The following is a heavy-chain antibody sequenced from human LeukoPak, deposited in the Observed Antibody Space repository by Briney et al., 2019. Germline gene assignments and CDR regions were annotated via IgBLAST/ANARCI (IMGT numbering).Heavy chain of an antibody. CDR1: GFTFSSYA. CDR2: ISYGGSNK. Sequence: GGSLRLSCAASGFTFSSYAMHWVRQVPGKGLEWVAVISYGGSNKYYADSVKGRFTISRDNSKNTLYLQMNSLRAEDTAVYYCAREGYSSSWPYFGYWGQGTLVTVSS. V-gene: IGHV3-30-3*01. J-gene: IGHJ4*02. D-gene: IGHD6-13*01. CDR3: AREGYSSSWPYFGY.